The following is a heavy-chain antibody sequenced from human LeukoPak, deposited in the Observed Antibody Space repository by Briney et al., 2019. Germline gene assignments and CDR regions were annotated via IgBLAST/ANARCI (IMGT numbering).Heavy chain of an antibody. CDR2: FDPEDGET. CDR3: ATAVGY. V-gene: IGHV1-24*01. CDR1: GYTLTELX. D-gene: IGHD3-16*01. Sequence: XGYTLTELXXXXXRQAXGKGLEWMGGFDPEDGETIYAQKFQGRVTMTEDTSTDTAYMELSSLRSEDTAVYYCATAVGYWGQGTLVTVSS. J-gene: IGHJ4*02.